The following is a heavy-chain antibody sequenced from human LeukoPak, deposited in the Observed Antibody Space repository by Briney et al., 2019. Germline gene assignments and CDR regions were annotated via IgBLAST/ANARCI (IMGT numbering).Heavy chain of an antibody. J-gene: IGHJ2*01. Sequence: PGGSLRLSCAASGFTFSSYAMSWVRQAPGKGLEWVSAISGSGGSTYYADSVKGRFTISRDNSKNTLYLQMNSLRAEDTAVYYCAKTGYSGSYKEVRYFDLWGRGTLVTVSS. CDR2: ISGSGGST. V-gene: IGHV3-23*01. D-gene: IGHD1-26*01. CDR3: AKTGYSGSYKEVRYFDL. CDR1: GFTFSSYA.